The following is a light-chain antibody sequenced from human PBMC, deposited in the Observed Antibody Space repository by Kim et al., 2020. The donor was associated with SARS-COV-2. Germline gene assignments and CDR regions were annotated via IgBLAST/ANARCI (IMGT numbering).Light chain of an antibody. CDR3: QAWDSSTAV. CDR2: QDS. V-gene: IGLV3-1*01. CDR1: KLGDKY. J-gene: IGLJ3*02. Sequence: SVSPGQTASITCYGDKLGDKYACWYQQKPCQSPVLVIYQDSKRPSGIPERFSGSNSGNTATLTISGTQAMDEADYYCQAWDSSTAVFGGGTQLTVL.